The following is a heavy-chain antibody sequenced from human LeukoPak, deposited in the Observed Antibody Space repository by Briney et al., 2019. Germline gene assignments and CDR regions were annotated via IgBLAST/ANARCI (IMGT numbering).Heavy chain of an antibody. CDR2: IYHSGST. Sequence: SETLSLTCAVYGGSFSGYYWNWIRQPPGKGLEWIGEIYHSGSTNYNPSLKSRVTISVDKSKNQFSLKLSSVTAADTAVYYCARDELDRRIVAAVGWFDPWGQGTLVTVSS. D-gene: IGHD2-15*01. CDR3: ARDELDRRIVAAVGWFDP. CDR1: GGSFSGYY. J-gene: IGHJ5*02. V-gene: IGHV4-34*01.